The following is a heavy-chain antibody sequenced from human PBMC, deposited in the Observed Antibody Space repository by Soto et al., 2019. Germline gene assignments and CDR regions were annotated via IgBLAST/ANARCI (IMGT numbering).Heavy chain of an antibody. CDR2: ISYDGSNK. Sequence: GGSLRLSCAASGFTFSSYGMHWVRQAPGKGLEWVAVISYDGSNKYYADSVKGRFTISRDNSKNTLYLQMNSLRAEDTAVYYCAKNAHVVVVPAAPQWGQGTLVTVSS. CDR3: AKNAHVVVVPAAPQ. CDR1: GFTFSSYG. V-gene: IGHV3-30*18. D-gene: IGHD2-2*01. J-gene: IGHJ1*01.